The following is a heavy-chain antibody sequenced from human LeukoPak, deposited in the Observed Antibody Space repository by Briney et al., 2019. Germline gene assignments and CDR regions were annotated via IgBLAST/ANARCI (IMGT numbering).Heavy chain of an antibody. D-gene: IGHD1-20*01. Sequence: GGSLRLSCVASGFTFSYYWMTWVRQAPGKGLEWVANIKQDGSEKYYVDSVKGRFTISRDNAKNSLYLQMNSLRAEDTAVYYCARDQGDNWNDRGFFDYWGQGTLVTVSS. CDR1: GFTFSYYW. V-gene: IGHV3-7*01. J-gene: IGHJ4*02. CDR2: IKQDGSEK. CDR3: ARDQGDNWNDRGFFDY.